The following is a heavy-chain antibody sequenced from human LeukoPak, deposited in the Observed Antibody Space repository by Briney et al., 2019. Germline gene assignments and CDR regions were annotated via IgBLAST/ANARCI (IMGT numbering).Heavy chain of an antibody. Sequence: GGSLRLSCAASGFNFGDYAIHWVRQAPGKGLEWVASISWNSVDIAYADSVKGRFTISRDNAKTSLYLQMHSLRPEDTALYYCAKDIGPRTYHFDTSAYSGAFDYWGQGTLVTVSS. CDR3: AKDIGPRTYHFDTSAYSGAFDY. D-gene: IGHD3-22*01. J-gene: IGHJ4*02. CDR2: ISWNSVDI. V-gene: IGHV3-9*01. CDR1: GFNFGDYA.